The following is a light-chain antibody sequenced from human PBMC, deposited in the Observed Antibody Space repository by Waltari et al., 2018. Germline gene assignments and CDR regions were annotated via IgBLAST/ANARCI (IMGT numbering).Light chain of an antibody. V-gene: IGLV1-51*02. CDR3: GTWDSSLSGAV. CDR1: RSNIGNNY. J-gene: IGLJ7*01. CDR2: EDT. Sequence: QSVLTQPPSVSAAPGQRVTISCSGGRSNIGNNYVSWYRQFPGTAPQHHLYEDTWRPSGPADLLSGAKSGTSATLDITGYQAGDEADCYCGTWDSSLSGAVFGGGTHLTV.